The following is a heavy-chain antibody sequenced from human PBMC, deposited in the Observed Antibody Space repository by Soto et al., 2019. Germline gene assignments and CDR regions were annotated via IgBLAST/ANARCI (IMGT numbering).Heavy chain of an antibody. Sequence: SETLSLTCTVSGGSISSYYWSWIRQPPGKGLEWIGYIYYSGSTNYNPSLKSRFTISRDNAKNSLYLQMDSLRAEDTAVYYCARGGFTMVRGVNPADFDSWGQGTLVTVS. CDR1: GGSISSYY. CDR2: IYYSGST. V-gene: IGHV4-59*12. J-gene: IGHJ4*02. CDR3: ARGGFTMVRGVNPADFDS. D-gene: IGHD3-10*01.